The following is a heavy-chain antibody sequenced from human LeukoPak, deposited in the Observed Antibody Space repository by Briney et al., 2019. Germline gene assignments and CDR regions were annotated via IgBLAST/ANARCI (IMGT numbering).Heavy chain of an antibody. CDR1: GFTFSDFY. CDR3: ARGGGSSWCLDC. CDR2: ISTSDTTI. Sequence: GGSLRLSCAASGFTFSDFYVSWIRQAPGKGLEWVSYISTSDTTIYYADSVKGRFTISRDNAKNSLYLQMNSLRVEDTAVYYCARGGGSSWCLDCWGQGTLVTVSS. V-gene: IGHV3-11*04. J-gene: IGHJ4*02. D-gene: IGHD6-13*01.